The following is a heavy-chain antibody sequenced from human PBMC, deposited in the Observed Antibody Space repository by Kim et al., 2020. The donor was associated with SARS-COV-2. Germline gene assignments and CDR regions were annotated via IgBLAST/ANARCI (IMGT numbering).Heavy chain of an antibody. V-gene: IGHV3-11*01. CDR2: ISSSGSTI. CDR1: GFTFSDYY. J-gene: IGHJ4*01. Sequence: GGSLRLSCAASGFTFSDYYMSWIRQAPGKGREWVSYISSSGSTIYYADSVKGRFTISRDNAKNSLYLQMNSLRAEDTAVYYCASYHRYFDWLLSNHFDYWGQGPLVPVSS. D-gene: IGHD3-9*01. CDR3: ASYHRYFDWLLSNHFDY.